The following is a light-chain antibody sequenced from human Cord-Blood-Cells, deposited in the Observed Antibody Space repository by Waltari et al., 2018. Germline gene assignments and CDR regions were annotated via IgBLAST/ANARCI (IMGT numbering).Light chain of an antibody. Sequence: DIQMTPSPSSLSASVADRVTITCQASQDISNYLNWYQQKPGKAPKLLIYDASNLETGVPSRFSGSGSGTDFTFTISSLQPEDIATYYCQQYDNLRITFGQGTRLEIK. V-gene: IGKV1-33*01. CDR1: QDISNY. CDR2: DAS. J-gene: IGKJ5*01. CDR3: QQYDNLRIT.